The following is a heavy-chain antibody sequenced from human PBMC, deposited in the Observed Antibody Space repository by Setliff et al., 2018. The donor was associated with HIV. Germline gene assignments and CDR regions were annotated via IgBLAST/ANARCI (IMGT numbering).Heavy chain of an antibody. CDR3: ARDATYYDFWSDYSPDAFDI. CDR1: GFTFSSYG. Sequence: PGGSLRLSCAASGFTFSSYGMHWVRQAPGKGLEWVAVISYDGSTKYYTDSVKGRFTISRDNSKNTLYLQMNSLRAEDTAVYYCARDATYYDFWSDYSPDAFDIWGQGTMVTVSS. V-gene: IGHV3-30*12. D-gene: IGHD3-3*01. J-gene: IGHJ3*02. CDR2: ISYDGSTK.